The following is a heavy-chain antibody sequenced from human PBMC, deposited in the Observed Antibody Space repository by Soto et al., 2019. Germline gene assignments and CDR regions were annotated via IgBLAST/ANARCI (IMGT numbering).Heavy chain of an antibody. Sequence: ESGGGVVQPGRSLRLSCTASGFSFSSYAMYWFRQPPGKGLEWVAVISKDGMNKNYADSVKGRVTVSRDNATYSLDLQLNRLRGEDTAMYYCARDMYSSDYFVKWFEPWGQGTLVTVSS. CDR2: ISKDGMNK. D-gene: IGHD6-19*01. CDR3: ARDMYSSDYFVKWFEP. V-gene: IGHV3-30*04. J-gene: IGHJ5*02. CDR1: GFSFSSYA.